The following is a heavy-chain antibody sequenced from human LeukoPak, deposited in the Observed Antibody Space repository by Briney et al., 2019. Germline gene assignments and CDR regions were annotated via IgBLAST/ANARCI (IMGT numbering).Heavy chain of an antibody. V-gene: IGHV1-69*13. CDR3: ARTTEDPTYYYDSSGYYYGYYYYGMDV. D-gene: IGHD3-22*01. Sequence: SVNVSCMASGGTFSSYAISWVRQAPGQGLEWMGGIIPIFGTANYAQKFQGRVTITADESTSTAYMELSSLRAEDTAVYYCARTTEDPTYYYDSSGYYYGYYYYGMDVWGQGTTVTVSS. J-gene: IGHJ6*02. CDR2: IIPIFGTA. CDR1: GGTFSSYA.